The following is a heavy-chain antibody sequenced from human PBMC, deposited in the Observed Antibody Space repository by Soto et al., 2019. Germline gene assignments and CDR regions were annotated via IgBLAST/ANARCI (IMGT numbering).Heavy chain of an antibody. CDR1: GFTFSIYS. V-gene: IGHV3-21*01. J-gene: IGHJ5*02. CDR3: ARDLSPADSPAAGDFDT. D-gene: IGHD2-21*02. Sequence: PGGSLRLSCAATGFTFSIYSLNWVRQAPGKGLEWVSSISSRSSYIYYADSVKGRFTISRDNAKNSLYLQMNSLRAEDTAVYYCARDLSPADSPAAGDFDTWGQGTLVTVSS. CDR2: ISSRSSYI.